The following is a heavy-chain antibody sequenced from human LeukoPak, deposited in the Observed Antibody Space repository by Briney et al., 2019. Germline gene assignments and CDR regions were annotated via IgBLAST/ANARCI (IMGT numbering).Heavy chain of an antibody. J-gene: IGHJ6*02. CDR3: ARCSIVVVPAAPYYGMDV. D-gene: IGHD2-2*01. Sequence: SETLSLTCTVSGVSISSYYWGWIRQPPGKGLEWIGSIYYSGSTYHNPSLKSRVTISVDTSKNQFSLKLSSVTAADTAVYYCARCSIVVVPAAPYYGMDVWGQGTTVTVSS. V-gene: IGHV4-39*07. CDR1: GVSISSYY. CDR2: IYYSGST.